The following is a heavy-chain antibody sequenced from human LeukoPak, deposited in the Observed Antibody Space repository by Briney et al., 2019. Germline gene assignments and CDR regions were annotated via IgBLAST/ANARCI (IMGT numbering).Heavy chain of an antibody. D-gene: IGHD4-17*01. Sequence: ASVKVSCKASGYTFTSYDINWVRQATGQGLEWMGWMNPNSGNTGYAQKFQGRVTITRNTSISTAYMELSRLRSDDTAVYYCARDVMTTLFYWGQGTLVTVSS. CDR3: ARDVMTTLFY. CDR2: MNPNSGNT. CDR1: GYTFTSYD. J-gene: IGHJ4*02. V-gene: IGHV1-8*03.